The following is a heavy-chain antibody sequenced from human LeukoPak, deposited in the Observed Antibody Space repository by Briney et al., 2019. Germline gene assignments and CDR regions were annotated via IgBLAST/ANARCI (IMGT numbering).Heavy chain of an antibody. Sequence: GASVKVSCKASGYTFTSYAMNWVRQAPGQGLEWMGWINTNTGNPTYAQGFTGRFVFSLDTSVSTAYLQISSLKAEDTAVYYCARDYYGSGTPYYMDVWGKGTTVTVSS. D-gene: IGHD3-10*01. CDR2: INTNTGNP. J-gene: IGHJ6*03. CDR3: ARDYYGSGTPYYMDV. CDR1: GYTFTSYA. V-gene: IGHV7-4-1*02.